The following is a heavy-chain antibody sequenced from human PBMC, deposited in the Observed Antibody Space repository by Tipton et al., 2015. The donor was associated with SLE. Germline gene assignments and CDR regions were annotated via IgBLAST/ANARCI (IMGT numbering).Heavy chain of an antibody. J-gene: IGHJ4*02. Sequence: TLSLTCTVSGGSISTSRYYWGWIRQPPGKGLEWIGSVYSDAYTYSNPNLRSRVTMSPDTSKNQFSLKLTSVTAADTAVYYCARDEYRYDATGYHLLGHFDFWGQGTLVTVSS. CDR1: GGSISTSRYY. V-gene: IGHV4-39*07. CDR3: ARDEYRYDATGYHLLGHFDF. CDR2: VYSDAYT. D-gene: IGHD3-22*01.